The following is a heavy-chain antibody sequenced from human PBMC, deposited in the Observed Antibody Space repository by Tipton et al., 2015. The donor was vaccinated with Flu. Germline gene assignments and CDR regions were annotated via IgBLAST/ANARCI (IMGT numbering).Heavy chain of an antibody. CDR2: VYYSGNT. CDR1: GDFVTSGSYY. D-gene: IGHD3-10*01. Sequence: LRLSCNVSGDFVTSGSYYWSWIRQPPGKGLEWIGYVYYSGNTNYNPSLKSRVTISVDTSKNQFSLKLRSVTAADTAVYYCARTIYGSGSHGPRWDYFDYWGQGTLVTVSS. CDR3: ARTIYGSGSHGPRWDYFDY. J-gene: IGHJ4*02. V-gene: IGHV4-61*01.